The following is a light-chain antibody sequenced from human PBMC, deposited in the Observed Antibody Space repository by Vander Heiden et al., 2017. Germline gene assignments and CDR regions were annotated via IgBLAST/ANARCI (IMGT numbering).Light chain of an antibody. CDR3: QQYDSYPPHT. Sequence: AIRMTQSPSSFSASTGDRVTITCRASQGISSYLAWYQQKPGKAPKLLIYAASTLQSGVPSRFSGSGYGTDFTLTISCLQSEDFAPYYCQQYDSYPPHTFGGGTKVEIK. CDR1: QGISSY. J-gene: IGKJ4*01. V-gene: IGKV1-8*01. CDR2: AAS.